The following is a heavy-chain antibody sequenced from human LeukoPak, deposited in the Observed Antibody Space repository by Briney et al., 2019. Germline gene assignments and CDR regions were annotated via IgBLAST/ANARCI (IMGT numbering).Heavy chain of an antibody. D-gene: IGHD3-22*01. CDR2: IFTSGGT. Sequence: SETLSLTCTVSDGSINIYYWSWIRQPAGKGLEWIGRIFTSGGTNYNPSLESRVTISVDKSKNQFSLRLSSVTAADTAVYFCARGFYDSRGHYYLDYWAQGTLVTVSS. J-gene: IGHJ4*02. CDR3: ARGFYDSRGHYYLDY. CDR1: DGSINIYY. V-gene: IGHV4-4*07.